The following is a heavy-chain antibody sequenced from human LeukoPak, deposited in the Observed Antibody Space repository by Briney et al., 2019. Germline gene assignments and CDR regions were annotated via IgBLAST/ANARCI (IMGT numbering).Heavy chain of an antibody. V-gene: IGHV4-30-4*01. D-gene: IGHD5-12*01. Sequence: SETLSLTCTVSGGSISSGDYYWSWIRQPPGKGLEWIGYIYYSGSTYYTPSLKSRVTTSVDTSKNQISLKLTSVTAADTAVYYCARDSGYGYGPLGCWGQGILVTVSS. CDR3: ARDSGYGYGPLGC. J-gene: IGHJ4*02. CDR1: GGSISSGDYY. CDR2: IYYSGST.